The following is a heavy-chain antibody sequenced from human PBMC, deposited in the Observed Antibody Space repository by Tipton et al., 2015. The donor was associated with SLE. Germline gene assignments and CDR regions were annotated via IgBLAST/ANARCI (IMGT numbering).Heavy chain of an antibody. D-gene: IGHD3-10*01. Sequence: TLSLTCAVYGGSFSGYDWSWIRQPPGKGLEWIGEINHSGSTNYNPSLKSRVTISVDTSKNQFSLKLSSVTAADTAVYYCARVRLNYMVQGVHFDYWGQGTLVTVSS. CDR2: INHSGST. J-gene: IGHJ4*02. V-gene: IGHV4-34*01. CDR1: GGSFSGYD. CDR3: ARVRLNYMVQGVHFDY.